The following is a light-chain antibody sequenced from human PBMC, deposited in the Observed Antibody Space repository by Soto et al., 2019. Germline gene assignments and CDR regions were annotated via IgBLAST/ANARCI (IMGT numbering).Light chain of an antibody. CDR3: QQYNNWPWT. J-gene: IGKJ1*01. V-gene: IGKV3-15*01. CDR1: QSISDT. CDR2: GAS. Sequence: EIVMTQSPATLSVSPGGRATLSCRASQSISDTLAWYQQKPGQAPRLLIHGASTRDTGFPGRFSGSGSGTDFTLPISRLQSEDFAVYYCQQYNNWPWTFGQGTKVDIK.